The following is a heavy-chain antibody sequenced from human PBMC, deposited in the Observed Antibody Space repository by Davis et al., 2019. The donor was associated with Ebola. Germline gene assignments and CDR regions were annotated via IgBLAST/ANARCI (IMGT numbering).Heavy chain of an antibody. J-gene: IGHJ4*02. CDR1: GFTFSSYA. CDR2: IYSGGNT. V-gene: IGHV3-66*01. CDR3: ARGSEMANPADGDY. D-gene: IGHD5-24*01. Sequence: GGSLRLSCAASGFTFSSYAMSWVRQAPGKGLEWVSVIYSGGNTYYADSVKGRFTISRDNSKNTLYLQMNSLRAEDTAVYYCARGSEMANPADGDYWGQGTLVTVSS.